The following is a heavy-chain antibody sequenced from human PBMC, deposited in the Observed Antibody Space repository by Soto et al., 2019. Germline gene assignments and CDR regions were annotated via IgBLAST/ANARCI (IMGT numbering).Heavy chain of an antibody. CDR3: ARVHVMFVAGSTFDY. CDR1: GYSIIRGSY. D-gene: IGHD6-19*01. CDR2: IYHGGTT. J-gene: IGHJ4*01. V-gene: IGHV4-38-2*02. Sequence: SETLSLTCTVSGYSIIRGSYWALILHRPGKGPEWIASIYHGGTTFYNPSLKSRITISVDTSNNQFSLKLTSVTAADTAVYYCARVHVMFVAGSTFDYWGHGTLVTVSS.